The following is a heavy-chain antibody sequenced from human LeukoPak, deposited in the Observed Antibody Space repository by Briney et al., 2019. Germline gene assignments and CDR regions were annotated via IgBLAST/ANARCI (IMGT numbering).Heavy chain of an antibody. D-gene: IGHD3-3*01. Sequence: SGGSLRLSCAASGFNLDDYNMHWVRQAPGKGLEWVASISRSSGNIGYGGSVKGRFTISRDNAKNSLYLQMNSLRAEDTAFYYCTRGQLDPLENWFDPWGQGTLVTVSS. CDR2: ISRSSGNI. J-gene: IGHJ5*02. CDR3: TRGQLDPLENWFDP. CDR1: GFNLDDYN. V-gene: IGHV3-9*01.